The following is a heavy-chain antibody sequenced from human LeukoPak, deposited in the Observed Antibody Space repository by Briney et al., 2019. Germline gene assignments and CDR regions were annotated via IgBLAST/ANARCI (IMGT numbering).Heavy chain of an antibody. CDR2: ISSSGSTI. CDR1: GFTFSSYE. V-gene: IGHV3-48*03. J-gene: IGHJ6*04. Sequence: GGSLRLPCAASGFTFSSYEMNWVRQAPGKGLEWVSYISSSGSTIYYADSVKGRFAISRDNAKNSLYLQMNSLRAEDTAVYYCAELGITMIGGVWGKGTTVTISS. CDR3: AELGITMIGGV. D-gene: IGHD3-10*02.